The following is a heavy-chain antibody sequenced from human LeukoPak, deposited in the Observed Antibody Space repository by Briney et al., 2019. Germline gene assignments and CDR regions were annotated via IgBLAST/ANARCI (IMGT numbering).Heavy chain of an antibody. V-gene: IGHV3-48*04. CDR2: ITNSGNSK. CDR1: EFTFSSYS. J-gene: IGHJ3*01. D-gene: IGHD6-6*01. CDR3: ARSSYSSSSSV. Sequence: GGSLRLSCAASEFTFSSYSMNWVRQAPGKGLEWVSYITNSGNSKSYADSVKGRFTISRDNAKNSLYLQINSLRAEDTAVYYCARSSYSSSSSVWGQGTTVTVSS.